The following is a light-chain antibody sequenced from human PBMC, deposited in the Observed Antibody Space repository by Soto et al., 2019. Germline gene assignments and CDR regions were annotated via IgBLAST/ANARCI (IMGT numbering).Light chain of an antibody. Sequence: DIQMTQSPSSLSASVGDRVTITCRASQSISTYLNWYQQKPGKVPKLLIYAASSLQSGVPSRFSGSGSWTDFPLTISSLQPEDFAAYYCQQTHTTFTFGGGTMVEIK. J-gene: IGKJ4*01. CDR1: QSISTY. CDR2: AAS. CDR3: QQTHTTFT. V-gene: IGKV1-39*01.